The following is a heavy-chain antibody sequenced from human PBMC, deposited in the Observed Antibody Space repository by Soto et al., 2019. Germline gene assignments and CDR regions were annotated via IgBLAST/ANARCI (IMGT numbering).Heavy chain of an antibody. V-gene: IGHV3-53*01. CDR1: GFTVSSNY. J-gene: IGHJ2*01. D-gene: IGHD4-17*01. Sequence: ESGGGLIQPGGSLRLSCAASGFTVSSNYMSWVRQAPGKGLEWVSVIYSGGSTYYADSVKGGFTISRDNSKNTLYLQMNSLRAEDTAVYYCARDTHDYGDYDGYFDLWGRGTLVTVSS. CDR3: ARDTHDYGDYDGYFDL. CDR2: IYSGGST.